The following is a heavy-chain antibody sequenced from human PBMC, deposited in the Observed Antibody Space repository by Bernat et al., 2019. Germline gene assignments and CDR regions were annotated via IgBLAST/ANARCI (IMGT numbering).Heavy chain of an antibody. V-gene: IGHV3-23*01. CDR1: GFTFSSYA. J-gene: IGHJ3*02. CDR2: ISGSGGST. D-gene: IGHD2-15*01. CDR3: ATFNVAATFLGAFDI. Sequence: EVQLLESGGGLVQPGGSMRLSCAASGFTFSSYAMSWVRQAPGKGLEWVSAISGSGGSTYYADSVKGRFTISRDNSKNTLYLQMNSLRAEDTAVYYCATFNVAATFLGAFDIWGQGTMVTVSS.